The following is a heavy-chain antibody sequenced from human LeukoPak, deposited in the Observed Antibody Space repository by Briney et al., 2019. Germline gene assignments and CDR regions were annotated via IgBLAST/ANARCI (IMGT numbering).Heavy chain of an antibody. J-gene: IGHJ4*02. V-gene: IGHV5-51*01. CDR3: ATGYYSHYFDY. CDR2: IYTGDSDT. Sequence: VEPLKISCKGSGYSFTSYWYGWVLQIPGKGLECMGIIYTGDSDTKYSPSCRGHVTISADKSISTAYMQWSSLKASDTAMYYCATGYYSHYFDYCGQGTLVTVSS. CDR1: GYSFTSYW. D-gene: IGHD3-22*01.